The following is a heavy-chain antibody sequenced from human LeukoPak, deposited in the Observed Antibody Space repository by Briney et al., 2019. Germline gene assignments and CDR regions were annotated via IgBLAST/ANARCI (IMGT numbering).Heavy chain of an antibody. CDR1: GFTFSSYW. J-gene: IGHJ6*02. CDR3: ARDYDILTGSCRMAV. Sequence: GGSLRLSCAASGFTFSSYWMSWVRQAPGKGLEWVANIKQDGSEKYYVDSVKGRFTISIDNAKNSLYLEMNSLRAEDTAVYYCARDYDILTGSCRMAVWGQGSTVTVSS. CDR2: IKQDGSEK. D-gene: IGHD3-9*01. V-gene: IGHV3-7*01.